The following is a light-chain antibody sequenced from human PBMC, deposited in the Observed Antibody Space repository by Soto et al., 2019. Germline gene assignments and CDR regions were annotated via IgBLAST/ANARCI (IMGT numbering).Light chain of an antibody. Sequence: QSALTQPRSVSGSPGQSVTISCTGTSSDVGGYNYVSWYLQHPGKAPKLMIYDVTRRPSGVPDRFSGSKSGNTASLTISGLQADDEADYYCCSYAGTYTYVFGTGTKLTVL. CDR1: SSDVGGYNY. CDR2: DVT. J-gene: IGLJ1*01. V-gene: IGLV2-11*01. CDR3: CSYAGTYTYV.